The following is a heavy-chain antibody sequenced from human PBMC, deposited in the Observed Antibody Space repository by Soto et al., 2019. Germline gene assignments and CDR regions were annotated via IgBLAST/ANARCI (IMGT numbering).Heavy chain of an antibody. D-gene: IGHD6-13*01. Sequence: ASVKVSCKASGYTFTSYDFNWVRQATGQGLAWMGWMNPNSGNTGYAQKFQGRVTMTRNTSISTAYMELRSLRSEDTAVYYCAGVGGFRAAAGKRDDYYYGMDVWGQGTTVTVSS. V-gene: IGHV1-8*01. CDR1: GYTFTSYD. CDR3: AGVGGFRAAAGKRDDYYYGMDV. CDR2: MNPNSGNT. J-gene: IGHJ6*02.